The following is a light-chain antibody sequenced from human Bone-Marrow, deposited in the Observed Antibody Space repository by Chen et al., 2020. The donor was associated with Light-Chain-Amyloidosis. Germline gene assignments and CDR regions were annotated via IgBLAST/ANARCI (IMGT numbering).Light chain of an antibody. CDR2: EVT. CDR1: SSDVGGDNH. CDR3: SSYTITNTLV. Sequence: QHALTPPASVSASPAQSTTISCTGTSSDVGGDNHVSWYQQHPDKAPKLMIYEVTNRPSWVPDRFSGSKSDNTASLTISGLQTEDEADYFCSSYTITNTLVFGSGTRVTVL. V-gene: IGLV2-14*01. J-gene: IGLJ1*01.